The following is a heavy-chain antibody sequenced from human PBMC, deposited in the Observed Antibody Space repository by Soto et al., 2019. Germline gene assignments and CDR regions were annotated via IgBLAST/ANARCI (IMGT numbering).Heavy chain of an antibody. J-gene: IGHJ5*02. D-gene: IGHD4-17*01. CDR2: IWYDGSNK. CDR3: ARDLENNYGDYNWFDP. CDR1: GFNFSSYG. Sequence: PVGSLRLSSAASGFNFSSYGMHWARQAPGKGLEWVAVIWYDGSNKYYADSVKGRFTISRDNSKNTLYLQMNSLRAEDTAVYYCARDLENNYGDYNWFDPWGQGTLVTVS. V-gene: IGHV3-33*01.